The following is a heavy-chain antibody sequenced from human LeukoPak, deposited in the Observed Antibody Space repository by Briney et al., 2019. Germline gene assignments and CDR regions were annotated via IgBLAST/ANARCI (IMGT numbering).Heavy chain of an antibody. V-gene: IGHV4-39*07. D-gene: IGHD6-13*01. Sequence: SETLSLTCTVSGGSISSSSYYWGWIRQPPGKGLVWIGSIYYSGSTYYNPSLKSRVTISVDTSKNQFSLKLSSVTAADTAVYYCARDSLFEQQLSTEGWFDPWGQGTLVTVSS. CDR2: IYYSGST. CDR3: ARDSLFEQQLSTEGWFDP. J-gene: IGHJ5*02. CDR1: GGSISSSSYY.